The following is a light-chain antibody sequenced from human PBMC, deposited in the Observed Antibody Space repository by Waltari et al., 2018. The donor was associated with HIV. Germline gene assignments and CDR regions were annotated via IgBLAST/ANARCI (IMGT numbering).Light chain of an antibody. CDR3: ASFTGDNTVM. Sequence: AVTQPASVSGLPGQSTTISCTGDDSDFGLSNFVSWYQQHSGKPPKLLLYDVDSRASGVSDRFSGSMSGNTASLPISGLRTEDEAHYYCASFTGDNTVMFGGGTEVTVL. V-gene: IGLV2-14*03. J-gene: IGLJ3*02. CDR1: DSDFGLSNF. CDR2: DVD.